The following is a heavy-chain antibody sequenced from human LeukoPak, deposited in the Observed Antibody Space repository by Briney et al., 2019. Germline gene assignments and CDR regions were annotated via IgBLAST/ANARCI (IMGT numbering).Heavy chain of an antibody. D-gene: IGHD4-23*01. CDR2: IYYSGST. CDR3: ARLRTVVTPGVFDY. Sequence: SETLSLTCTVSGSMYNYYWSWIRQPPGKGLEWIGYIYYSGSTNYNPSLKSRVTISVDTSKNQFSLKLSSVTAADTAVYYCARLRTVVTPGVFDYWGQGTLVTVSS. CDR1: GSMYNYY. V-gene: IGHV4-59*08. J-gene: IGHJ4*02.